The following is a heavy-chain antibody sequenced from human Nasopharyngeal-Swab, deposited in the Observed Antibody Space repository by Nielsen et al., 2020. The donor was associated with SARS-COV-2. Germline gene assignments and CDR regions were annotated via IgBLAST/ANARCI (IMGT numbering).Heavy chain of an antibody. CDR1: GFTFSSYW. CDR3: ARGFYGGASGDYYYYYGMDV. D-gene: IGHD2/OR15-2a*01. J-gene: IGHJ6*02. CDR2: IKQDGSEK. Sequence: GSLRLSCAASGFTFSSYWMSWVRQAPGKGLEWVANIKQDGSEKYYVDSVKGRFTISRDNAKNSLYLQMNSLRAEDTAVYYCARGFYGGASGDYYYYYGMDVWGQGTTVTVSS. V-gene: IGHV3-7*01.